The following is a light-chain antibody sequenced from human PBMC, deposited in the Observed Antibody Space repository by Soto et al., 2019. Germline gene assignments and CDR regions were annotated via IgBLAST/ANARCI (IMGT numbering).Light chain of an antibody. CDR1: QSVSSSY. J-gene: IGKJ5*01. CDR2: GAS. Sequence: EIVLTQSPGTLSLSPGERVTLSCRASQSVSSSYLAWYQRKPGQAPRLLIYGASSRAAGIPDRFSGSGSGTDFTLTISRLEPEDFAVYYCQQYATVITFGQGTRLESK. V-gene: IGKV3-20*01. CDR3: QQYATVIT.